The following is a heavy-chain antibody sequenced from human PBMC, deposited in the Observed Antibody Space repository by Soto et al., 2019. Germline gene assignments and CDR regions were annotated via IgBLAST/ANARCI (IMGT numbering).Heavy chain of an antibody. D-gene: IGHD5-12*01. CDR3: VKGGYHYFDY. Sequence: PGGSLRISFAASRFTVSNYGMHWVRQTPGKGLEWVAVISYDGSNKYYADSVKGRFTISRDNSKNTLYLQMNSLRAEDTAVYYSVKGGYHYFDYWGQGTLVTVSS. J-gene: IGHJ4*02. V-gene: IGHV3-30*18. CDR1: RFTVSNYG. CDR2: ISYDGSNK.